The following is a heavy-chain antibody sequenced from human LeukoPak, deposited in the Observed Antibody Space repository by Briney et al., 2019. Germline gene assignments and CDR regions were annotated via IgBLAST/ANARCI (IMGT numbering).Heavy chain of an antibody. CDR1: GFTVSSNY. V-gene: IGHV3-53*01. J-gene: IGHJ4*02. Sequence: GGSLRLSCAASGFTVSSNYMSWVRQAPGKGLEWVSVIYSGGSTYYADSVKGRFTISRDNAKNSLYLQMNSLRAEDTAVYYCARDGDGGGYPFDYWGQGTLVTVSS. CDR3: ARDGDGGGYPFDY. D-gene: IGHD3-22*01. CDR2: IYSGGST.